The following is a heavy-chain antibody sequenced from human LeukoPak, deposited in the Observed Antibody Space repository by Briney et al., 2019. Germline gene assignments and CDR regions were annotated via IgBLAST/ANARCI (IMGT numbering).Heavy chain of an antibody. J-gene: IGHJ3*01. CDR1: GFTFSIYA. CDR3: AKDIQLST. D-gene: IGHD5-24*01. V-gene: IGHV3-23*01. CDR2: ISGSGGSA. Sequence: GGSLRLSCAASGFTFSIYAMSWVRQAPGKGLEWVSSISGSGGSAFYADSVKGRFTISRDNSKNTLYLQMNSLRAEDTAIYYCAKDIQLSTWGLGTMVTVSS.